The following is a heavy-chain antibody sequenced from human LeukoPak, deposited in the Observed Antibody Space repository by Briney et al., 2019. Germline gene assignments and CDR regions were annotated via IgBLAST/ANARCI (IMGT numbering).Heavy chain of an antibody. CDR2: ISGDGGRT. CDR3: AKDRYCSGGTCSGGFDY. Sequence: GGSLRLSCAASGFIFDDYAMHWVRQVPGKGLEWVSFISGDGGRTFYEDSVKGRFTVSRDNSKNLMYLQMSGLRTEDTALYYCAKDRYCSGGTCSGGFDYWGQGTLVTVS. V-gene: IGHV3-43*02. CDR1: GFIFDDYA. J-gene: IGHJ4*02. D-gene: IGHD2-15*01.